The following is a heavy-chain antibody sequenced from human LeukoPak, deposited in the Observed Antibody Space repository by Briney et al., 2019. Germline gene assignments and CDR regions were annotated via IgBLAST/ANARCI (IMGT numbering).Heavy chain of an antibody. V-gene: IGHV3-23*01. CDR3: AKVRRFAEYFKH. CDR1: GFTFSNYG. CDR2: ISGSGGTT. J-gene: IGHJ1*01. D-gene: IGHD3-16*01. Sequence: PGGTLRLSCAASGFTFSNYGMSWVRQAPGKGLEWISAISGSGGTTYYADSVKGQLTISRDNSNNTLYLQLNSLRAEDTAVYYCAKVRRFAEYFKHWGQGTLVTVSS.